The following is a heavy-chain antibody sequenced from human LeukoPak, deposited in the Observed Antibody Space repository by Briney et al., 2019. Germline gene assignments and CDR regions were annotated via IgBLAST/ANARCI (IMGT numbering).Heavy chain of an antibody. D-gene: IGHD5/OR15-5a*01. CDR2: IIPILGIA. J-gene: IGHJ4*02. CDR1: GGTFSSYA. CDR3: ARGSTTNGVYYFDY. Sequence: ASVKVSCKASGGTFSSYAISWVRQAPGQGLEWMGRIIPILGIANYAQKFQGGVTITADKSTSTAYMELSSLRSEDTAVYYCARGSTTNGVYYFDYWGQGTLVTVSS. V-gene: IGHV1-69*04.